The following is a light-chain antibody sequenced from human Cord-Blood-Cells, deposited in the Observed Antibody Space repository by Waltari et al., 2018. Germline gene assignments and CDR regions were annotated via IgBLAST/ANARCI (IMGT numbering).Light chain of an antibody. CDR2: GAS. CDR1: QSVSSN. Sequence: EIVMTQSPATLSVSPGERATLSCRASQSVSSNLAWYQQKPGQAPRLLIYGASTRATRIPARFSGSGSGTEFTLTISSLQSEDFAVYFCQQYKNWPPMYTYGQGTKLDIK. V-gene: IGKV3-15*01. CDR3: QQYKNWPPMYT. J-gene: IGKJ2*01.